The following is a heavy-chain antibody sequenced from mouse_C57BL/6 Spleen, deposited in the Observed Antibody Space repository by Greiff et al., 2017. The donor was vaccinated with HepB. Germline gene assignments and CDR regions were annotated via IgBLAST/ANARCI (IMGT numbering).Heavy chain of an antibody. J-gene: IGHJ1*03. Sequence: VQLQQSGPELVKPGASVKISCKASGYAFSSSWMNWVKQRPGKGLEWIGRIYPGDGDTNYNGKFKGKATLTADKSSSTAYMQLSSLTSEDSAVYFCARSTTVVRYWYFDVWGTGTTVTVSS. CDR3: ARSTTVVRYWYFDV. CDR2: IYPGDGDT. V-gene: IGHV1-82*01. CDR1: GYAFSSSW. D-gene: IGHD1-1*01.